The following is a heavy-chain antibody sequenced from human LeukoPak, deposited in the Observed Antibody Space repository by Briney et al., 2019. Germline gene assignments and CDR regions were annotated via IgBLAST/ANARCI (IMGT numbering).Heavy chain of an antibody. V-gene: IGHV3-72*01. D-gene: IGHD1-26*01. CDR3: VRSSGSYWGYDY. Sequence: PGGSLRLSCAASGFTFSDHYMDWVRQSPGKGLEWVGRFGNKTNSYTTQYAASVKGRFTISRDDSRNSMYLQMNSLQTEDTAVYYCVRSSGSYWGYDYWGQGSLVTVSS. CDR1: GFTFSDHY. CDR2: FGNKTNSYTT. J-gene: IGHJ4*02.